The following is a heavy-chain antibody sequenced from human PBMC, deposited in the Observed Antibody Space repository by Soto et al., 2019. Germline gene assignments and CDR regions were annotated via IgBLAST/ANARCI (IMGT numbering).Heavy chain of an antibody. CDR1: GFTFSSYA. CDR2: ISGSGGST. V-gene: IGHV3-23*01. CDR3: AKENGYSSSWFEFDY. Sequence: GGSLRLSCAASGFTFSSYAMSWARQAPGEGLEWVSAISGSGGSTYYADSVKGRFTISRDNSKNTLYLQMNSLRAEDTAVYYCAKENGYSSSWFEFDYWDQGTLVTVSS. J-gene: IGHJ4*02. D-gene: IGHD6-13*01.